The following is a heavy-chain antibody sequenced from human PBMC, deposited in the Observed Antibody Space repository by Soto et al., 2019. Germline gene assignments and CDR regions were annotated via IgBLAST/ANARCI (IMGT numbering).Heavy chain of an antibody. D-gene: IGHD2-15*01. CDR1: GYTFTSYG. V-gene: IGHV1-18*01. CDR3: ARDLIVVVVAATGSFDY. CDR2: ISAYNGNT. Sequence: QVQLVQSGAEVKKPGASVKVSCKASGYTFTSYGISWVRQAPGQGLEWMGWISAYNGNTNYGQKLQGRVTMTTDTSTSTAYMELRSLRSDDTAVYYCARDLIVVVVAATGSFDYWGQGTLVTVSS. J-gene: IGHJ4*02.